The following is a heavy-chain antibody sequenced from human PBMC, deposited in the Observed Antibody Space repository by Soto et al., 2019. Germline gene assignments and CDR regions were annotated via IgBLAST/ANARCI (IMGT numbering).Heavy chain of an antibody. J-gene: IGHJ4*02. V-gene: IGHV5-10-1*01. D-gene: IGHD2-15*01. CDR3: ARLEAAVAGIDY. CDR2: IDPSDSYT. CDR1: GYSFTSYW. Sequence: SLKISCQGSGYSFTSYWISWVRQMPGKGLEWMGRIDPSDSYTNYSPSFQGHVTISADKSISTAYLEWSSLKASDTAMYYCARLEAAVAGIDYWGQGTLVTVSS.